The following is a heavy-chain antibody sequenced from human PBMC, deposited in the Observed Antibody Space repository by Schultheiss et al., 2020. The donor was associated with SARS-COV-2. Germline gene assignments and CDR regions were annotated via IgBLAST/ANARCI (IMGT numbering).Heavy chain of an antibody. Sequence: GGSLRLSCAASGFTLSDHYIDWLRQAPGKGLEWVGRSRPKAKRYTTEYAASVKGRFIISRDDSKNSLYVQMNSLRTEDTAVYYCATVTGGNSNDYWGQGTLVTVSS. CDR1: GFTLSDHY. CDR3: ATVTGGNSNDY. J-gene: IGHJ4*02. D-gene: IGHD4-23*01. V-gene: IGHV3-72*01. CDR2: SRPKAKRYTT.